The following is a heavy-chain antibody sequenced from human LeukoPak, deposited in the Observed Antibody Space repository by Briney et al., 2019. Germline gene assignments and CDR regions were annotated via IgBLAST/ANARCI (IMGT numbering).Heavy chain of an antibody. Sequence: ASVKVSCKASGYTFTSYYMHWVRQAPGQGLEWMGIINPSGGSTSYAQKFQGRVTMTRDTSTSTVYMELSSLRSEDTAVYYCARCIVEVPAAKGPFDPWGQGTLVTVSS. D-gene: IGHD2-2*01. V-gene: IGHV1-46*03. CDR1: GYTFTSYY. CDR3: ARCIVEVPAAKGPFDP. J-gene: IGHJ5*02. CDR2: INPSGGST.